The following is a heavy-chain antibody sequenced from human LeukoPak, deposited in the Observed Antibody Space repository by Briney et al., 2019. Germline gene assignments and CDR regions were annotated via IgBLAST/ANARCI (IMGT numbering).Heavy chain of an antibody. V-gene: IGHV7-4-1*02. Sequence: ASVKVSCTASGYTFTSYAMNWVRQAPGQGLEWMGWINTNTGNPTYAQGFTGRFVFSLDTSVSTAYLQISSLKAEDTAVYYCARGLNYYDSSGYYPEWVYWGQGTLVTVSS. CDR1: GYTFTSYA. CDR3: ARGLNYYDSSGYYPEWVY. D-gene: IGHD3-22*01. J-gene: IGHJ4*02. CDR2: INTNTGNP.